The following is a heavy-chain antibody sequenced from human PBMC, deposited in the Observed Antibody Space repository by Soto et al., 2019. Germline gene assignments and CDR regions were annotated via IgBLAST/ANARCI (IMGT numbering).Heavy chain of an antibody. V-gene: IGHV1-18*01. CDR2: SNAYNGNS. Sequence: QVQLVQSGAEVKKPGASVKVSCKASGYTFTSYAISWVRQAPGQGLEWRGWSNAYNGNSNYAQKLQDRITMTTDTLTSTAHMELRSLRSDDTPVYHCARHYPPLDYWGQGTLVTVSS. D-gene: IGHD3-10*01. J-gene: IGHJ4*02. CDR1: GYTFTSYA. CDR3: ARHYPPLDY.